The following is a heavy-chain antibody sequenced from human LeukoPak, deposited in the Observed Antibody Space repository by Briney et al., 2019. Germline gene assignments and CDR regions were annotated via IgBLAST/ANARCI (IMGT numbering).Heavy chain of an antibody. CDR2: IYGSGST. CDR1: GGSISSYF. J-gene: IGHJ4*02. Sequence: PSETLSLTCTVSGGSISSYFWSWIRQPPGKGLEWIGYIYGSGSTNYNPSLKSRLTISVDTSKNQFSLILNSVTAADTAVYYCARNLNPYYYDSSGYAFDYWGQGALVTVSS. D-gene: IGHD3-22*01. CDR3: ARNLNPYYYDSSGYAFDY. V-gene: IGHV4-59*08.